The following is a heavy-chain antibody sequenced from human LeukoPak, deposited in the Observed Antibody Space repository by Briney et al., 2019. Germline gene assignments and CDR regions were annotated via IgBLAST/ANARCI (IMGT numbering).Heavy chain of an antibody. Sequence: PGGSPRLSCAASGFTFSNYAMYWVRQAPGKGLEWVSAISGYGGYGVNTYYADSVKGRFSISRDSSNNTLYLQMNNLRAEDTAIYYCAKANDQYYFDSWGQGTLVTVSS. V-gene: IGHV3-23*01. CDR1: GFTFSNYA. CDR3: AKANDQYYFDS. J-gene: IGHJ4*02. CDR2: ISGYGGYGVNT.